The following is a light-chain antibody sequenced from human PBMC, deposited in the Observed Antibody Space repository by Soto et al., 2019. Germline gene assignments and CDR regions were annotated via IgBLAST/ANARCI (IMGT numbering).Light chain of an antibody. Sequence: QSVLTQPPSASGTPGQRVTISCSGSSSNIGSNYVYRYQQLPGTAPKLLIYRNNQRPSGVPDRFSGSKSGTSASLAISGLRSEDEADYYCAAWDESLSGFYVFGTGTKVTVL. J-gene: IGLJ1*01. V-gene: IGLV1-47*01. CDR3: AAWDESLSGFYV. CDR1: SSNIGSNY. CDR2: RNN.